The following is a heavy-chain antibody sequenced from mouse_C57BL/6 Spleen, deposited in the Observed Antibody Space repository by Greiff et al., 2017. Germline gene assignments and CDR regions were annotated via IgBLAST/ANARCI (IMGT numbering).Heavy chain of an antibody. V-gene: IGHV1-9*01. CDR2: ILPGSGST. CDR3: ARSGGFAY. CDR1: GYTFTGYW. Sequence: QVQLQQSGAELMKPGASVKLSCKATGYTFTGYWIEWVKQRPGHGLEWIGEILPGSGSTNNNEKFKGKATFTADTSSNTAYMQLSSLTTEDSAIYYCARSGGFAYWGQGTLVTVSA. J-gene: IGHJ3*01. D-gene: IGHD3-1*01.